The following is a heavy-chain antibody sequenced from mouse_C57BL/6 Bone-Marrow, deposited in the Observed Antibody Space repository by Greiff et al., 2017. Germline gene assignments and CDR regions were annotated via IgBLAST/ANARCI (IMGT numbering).Heavy chain of an antibody. Sequence: EVHVVASGGSLVKPGGSLQLSCAASGFTFSDYGMHWVRQAPAKGLEWVAYISSGSSTLYYGDTVKGRFTNSRYNAKNTLFLQMPSLRSEYTAMYYCSRNYSNYEALTYWGQGTLVTVAA. J-gene: IGHJ3*01. CDR1: GFTFSDYG. CDR3: SRNYSNYEALTY. V-gene: IGHV5-17*01. CDR2: ISSGSSTL. D-gene: IGHD2-5*01.